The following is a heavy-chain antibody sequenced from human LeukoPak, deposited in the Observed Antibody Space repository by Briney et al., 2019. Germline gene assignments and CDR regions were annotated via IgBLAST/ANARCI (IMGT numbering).Heavy chain of an antibody. J-gene: IGHJ6*03. V-gene: IGHV3-23*01. CDR3: AIATRSRGSWYAVSYYYYMDV. CDR2: ISGSGVNT. D-gene: IGHD6-13*01. Sequence: PGGSLRLSCAASGFTFSTYAMRWVRQAPGKGLEWVSAISGSGVNTYYADSVKGRFTISRDNSKNTLYLQMNSLRAEDTAVYYCAIATRSRGSWYAVSYYYYMDVWGKGTTVTISS. CDR1: GFTFSTYA.